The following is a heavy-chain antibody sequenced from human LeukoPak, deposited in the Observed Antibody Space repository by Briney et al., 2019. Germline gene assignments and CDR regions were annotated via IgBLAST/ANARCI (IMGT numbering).Heavy chain of an antibody. D-gene: IGHD3-9*01. CDR3: ARGGSILTGYGYYGMDV. Sequence: SVKVSCKASGGTFSSYAISWVRQAPGQGLEWMGRIIPILGIANYAQKFQGRVTITADKSTSTAYMELSSLRSEDTAVYYCARGGSILTGYGYYGMDVWGKGTTVTVSS. J-gene: IGHJ6*04. V-gene: IGHV1-69*04. CDR2: IIPILGIA. CDR1: GGTFSSYA.